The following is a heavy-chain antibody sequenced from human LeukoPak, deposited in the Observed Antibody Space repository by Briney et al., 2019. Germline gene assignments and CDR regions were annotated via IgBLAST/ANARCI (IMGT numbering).Heavy chain of an antibody. D-gene: IGHD2-2*01. J-gene: IGHJ4*02. Sequence: GGSLRLSCAASGFTFSSYAMSWVRQAPGKGLEWVSAISGSGVSTYYADSVKGRFTISRDNSKNTLYLQMNSLRAEDTAVYYCAKGAKYQLLSGLDYWGQGTLVTVSS. CDR3: AKGAKYQLLSGLDY. CDR1: GFTFSSYA. V-gene: IGHV3-23*01. CDR2: ISGSGVST.